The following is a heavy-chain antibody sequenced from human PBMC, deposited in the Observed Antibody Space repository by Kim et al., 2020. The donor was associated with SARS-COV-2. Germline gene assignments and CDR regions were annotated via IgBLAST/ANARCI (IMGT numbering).Heavy chain of an antibody. J-gene: IGHJ3*02. D-gene: IGHD3-10*01. CDR3: ATDYYGSGSYYNGWDDAFDI. CDR1: EFTFITYA. V-gene: IGHV3-23*01. CDR2: ISGSGSHT. Sequence: GGSLRLSCAASEFTFITYAMSWVRQAPGKGLDWVSGISGSGSHTYYADSVKGRFTISRDNSKNTLYLQMNSLRAGDTAVYYCATDYYGSGSYYNGWDDAFDIWGQGTMVTVSS.